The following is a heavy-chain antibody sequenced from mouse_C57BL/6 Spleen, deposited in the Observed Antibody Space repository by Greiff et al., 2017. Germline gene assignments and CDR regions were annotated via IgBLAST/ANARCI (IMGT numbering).Heavy chain of an antibody. D-gene: IGHD4-1*01. CDR3: ARSKLGWFAY. CDR2: IDPSDSYT. Sequence: VKLQESGAELVMPGASVKLSCKASGYTFTSYWMHWVKQRPGQGLEWIGEIDPSDSYTNYNQKFKGKSTLTVDKSSSTAYMQLSSLTSEDSAVYYCARSKLGWFAYWGQGTLVTVSA. CDR1: GYTFTSYW. V-gene: IGHV1-69*01. J-gene: IGHJ3*01.